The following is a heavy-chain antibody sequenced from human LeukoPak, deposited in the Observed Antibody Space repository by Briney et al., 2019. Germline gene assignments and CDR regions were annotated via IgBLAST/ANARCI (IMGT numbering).Heavy chain of an antibody. V-gene: IGHV3-30*02. CDR3: AKIRPDYYYYYMDV. J-gene: IGHJ6*03. Sequence: PGGSLRLSCAASGFTFSSCGMHWVRQAPGKGLEWVAFVRYDGSNKYYADSVKGRFTISRDNSKNTLYLQMNSLRAEDTAVYYCAKIRPDYYYYYMDVWGKGTTVTVSS. CDR1: GFTFSSCG. CDR2: VRYDGSNK.